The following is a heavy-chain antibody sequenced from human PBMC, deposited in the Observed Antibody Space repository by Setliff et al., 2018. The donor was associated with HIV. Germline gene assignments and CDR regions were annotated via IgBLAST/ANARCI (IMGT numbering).Heavy chain of an antibody. Sequence: ASVKVSCKASGYNFTSNGISWVRQAPGQGLEWMGRISASKGNTKYTQDFQGRVTMTTDTSTSTVYMELRSLRSDDTAVYYCARGPQSYVDVVPTIGYYYFDYWGHGTLVTVSS. CDR1: GYNFTSNG. J-gene: IGHJ4*01. CDR3: ARGPQSYVDVVPTIGYYYFDY. CDR2: ISASKGNT. V-gene: IGHV1-18*01. D-gene: IGHD5-12*01.